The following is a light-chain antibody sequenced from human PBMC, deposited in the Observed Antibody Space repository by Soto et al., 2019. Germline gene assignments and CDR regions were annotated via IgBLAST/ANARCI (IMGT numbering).Light chain of an antibody. CDR1: NSDIGGYNY. Sequence: QSALTQPRSVSGSPGQSVTISCTGTNSDIGGYNYVSWYQQHPGKAPKVMIYDVSRRPSGVPDRFSGSKSGNTASLTISGLQAEDEADYYCCSYAANYNFWVFGGGTKVTV. CDR3: CSYAANYNFWV. J-gene: IGLJ3*02. CDR2: DVS. V-gene: IGLV2-11*01.